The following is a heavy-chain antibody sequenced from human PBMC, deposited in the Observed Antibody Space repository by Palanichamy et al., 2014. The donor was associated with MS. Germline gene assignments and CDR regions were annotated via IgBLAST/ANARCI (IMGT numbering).Heavy chain of an antibody. Sequence: QVQLQESGPGLVKPSETLSLVCSVSGGSISSFYWSWIRQPPGKGLEWIGQIYYSGSTNHNPSLKSRVTMSIDSSKNQCSLKLSSVTAADTAVYYCARALAGHYYYYGLDVWGQGTTVTVSS. CDR3: ARALAGHYYYYGLDV. J-gene: IGHJ6*02. CDR2: IYYSGST. D-gene: IGHD6-13*01. V-gene: IGHV4-59*08. CDR1: GGSISSFY.